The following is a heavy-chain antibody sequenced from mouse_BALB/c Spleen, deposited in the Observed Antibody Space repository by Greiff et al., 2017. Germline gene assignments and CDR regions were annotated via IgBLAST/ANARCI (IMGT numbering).Heavy chain of an antibody. Sequence: VQVVESGPGLVAPSQSLSITCTVSGFSLTSYGVHWVRQPPGKGLEWLGVIWAGGSTNYNSALMSRLSISKDNSKSQVFLKMNSLQTDDTAMYYCARDLDYYGSSYAFAYWGQGTLVTVSA. J-gene: IGHJ3*01. V-gene: IGHV2-9*02. CDR1: GFSLTSYG. CDR3: ARDLDYYGSSYAFAY. D-gene: IGHD1-1*01. CDR2: IWAGGST.